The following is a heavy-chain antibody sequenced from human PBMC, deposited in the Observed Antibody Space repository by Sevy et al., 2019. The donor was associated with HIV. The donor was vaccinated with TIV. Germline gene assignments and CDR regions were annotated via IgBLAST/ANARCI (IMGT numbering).Heavy chain of an antibody. V-gene: IGHV3-23*01. CDR3: AKEYTSGYS. Sequence: GGSLRLSCAASGFTCSSYVLSWVRQAPGKGLEWVSTISGSGGGTSYADSVKGGFSITRDNSKNTMYLEMNSLRAEDTAVYYCAKEYTSGYSWGQGTLVTVSS. CDR2: ISGSGGGT. J-gene: IGHJ4*02. CDR1: GFTCSSYV. D-gene: IGHD3-22*01.